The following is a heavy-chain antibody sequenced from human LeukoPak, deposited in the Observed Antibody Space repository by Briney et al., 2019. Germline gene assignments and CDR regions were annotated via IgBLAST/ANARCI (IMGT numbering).Heavy chain of an antibody. J-gene: IGHJ4*02. V-gene: IGHV3-30*18. D-gene: IGHD5-12*01. CDR2: ISYDGSNK. CDR3: AKDLYSGYDGDFDY. Sequence: GGSLRLSCAASGFTFSSYGMPWVRQAPGKGLEWVAVISYDGSNKYYADSVKGRFTISRDNSKNKLYLQMNSLRAEDTAVYYCAKDLYSGYDGDFDYWGQGTLVTVSS. CDR1: GFTFSSYG.